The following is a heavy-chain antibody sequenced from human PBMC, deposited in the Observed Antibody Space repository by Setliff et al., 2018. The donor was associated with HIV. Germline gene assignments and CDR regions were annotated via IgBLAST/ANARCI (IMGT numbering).Heavy chain of an antibody. D-gene: IGHD6-19*01. CDR2: IKQDGSEK. V-gene: IGHV3-7*03. CDR1: GFTFSSYW. Sequence: LRLSCAASGFTFSSYWMSWVRQAPGKGLEWVANIKQDGSEKYYVDSVKGRFTISRDNAKNSLYLQMNSLRAEDTALYYCASDLYSSGWRWGAFDIWGQGTMVTVSS. J-gene: IGHJ3*02. CDR3: ASDLYSSGWRWGAFDI.